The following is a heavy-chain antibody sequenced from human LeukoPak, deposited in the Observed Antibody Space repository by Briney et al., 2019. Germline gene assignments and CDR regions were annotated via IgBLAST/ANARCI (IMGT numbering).Heavy chain of an antibody. CDR3: VRDGPDRRDGYDWDY. CDR1: GYTFTIYG. J-gene: IGHJ4*02. CDR2: VSAYNGNT. Sequence: ASVKVSFKSSGYTFTIYGIIWVRQAPGQGLEWMGWVSAYNGNTKYAQKVQGRVTMITDTPTNTAYMELRSLRSYDTAVYYCVRDGPDRRDGYDWDYWGQGTLVTVSS. D-gene: IGHD5-24*01. V-gene: IGHV1-18*01.